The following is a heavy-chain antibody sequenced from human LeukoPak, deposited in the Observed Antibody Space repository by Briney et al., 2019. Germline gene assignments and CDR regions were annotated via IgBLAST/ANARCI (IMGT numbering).Heavy chain of an antibody. CDR3: AKGSGWEASYFYYYMDV. CDR2: IRYDGSSK. Sequence: PGGSLRLSCAASGFTFNSYGIHWVRQAPGKGLEWVAFIRYDGSSKYYVDSVKGRFTISRDNSKKPLYLQMNSLRAEDTAVYFCAKGSGWEASYFYYYMDVWGKGTTVTISS. D-gene: IGHD1-26*01. CDR1: GFTFNSYG. J-gene: IGHJ6*03. V-gene: IGHV3-30*02.